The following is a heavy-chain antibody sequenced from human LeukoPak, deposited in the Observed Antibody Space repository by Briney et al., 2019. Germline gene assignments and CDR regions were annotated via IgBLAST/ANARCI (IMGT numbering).Heavy chain of an antibody. J-gene: IGHJ4*02. CDR3: ARQKLLRHTRTLDY. Sequence: ASVKVSCKASGYTFTGYYMHWVRQAPGQGLEWMGWINPNSGGTNYAQKFQGRATMTRDTSISTAYMELSRLRSDDTAVYYCARQKLLRHTRTLDYWGQGTLVTVSS. CDR1: GYTFTGYY. CDR2: INPNSGGT. D-gene: IGHD3-10*01. V-gene: IGHV1-2*02.